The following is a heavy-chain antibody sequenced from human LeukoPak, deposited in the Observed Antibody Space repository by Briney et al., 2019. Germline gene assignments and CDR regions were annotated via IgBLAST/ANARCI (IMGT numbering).Heavy chain of an antibody. Sequence: GESLRLSCAASGVTFSSYAMSWVRQAPGKGLEWVSGISCTGGRTYYADSVKGRFTISRDNSKNTLYLQMNSLRAEDTAVYYCAKDLRYDSSGYFGYWGQGTRVTVSS. D-gene: IGHD3-22*01. CDR1: GVTFSSYA. V-gene: IGHV3-23*01. J-gene: IGHJ4*02. CDR3: AKDLRYDSSGYFGY. CDR2: ISCTGGRT.